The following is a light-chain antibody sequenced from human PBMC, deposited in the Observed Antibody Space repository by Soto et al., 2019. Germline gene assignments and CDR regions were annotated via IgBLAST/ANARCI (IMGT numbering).Light chain of an antibody. CDR2: AAS. Sequence: DLQMTQSPSSLSASVGDRVTITCRASQSISSNLNWYQQKPGKAPKLLIYAASSLQSGVPSRFSGSGSGTDFTLTISSLQPEDFATYYCQQSYSTPRTFGQGTKVEIK. CDR1: QSISSN. CDR3: QQSYSTPRT. J-gene: IGKJ1*01. V-gene: IGKV1-39*01.